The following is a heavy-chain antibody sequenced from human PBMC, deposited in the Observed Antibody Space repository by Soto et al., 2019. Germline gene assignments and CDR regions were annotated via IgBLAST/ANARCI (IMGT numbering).Heavy chain of an antibody. CDR2: IGAARAP. Sequence: EVQLVESGGGLVQPGESLRLSCATSGFTFSNFDMHWVRQVPGKGLEWVSAIGAARAPYYLGSVKGRFTISRENAKNSVYLQMNDVRSGDSAVYYCARADTGLLPRRADYYYAMDVWGQGTTVTVSS. J-gene: IGHJ6*02. D-gene: IGHD5-18*01. V-gene: IGHV3-13*05. CDR1: GFTFSNFD. CDR3: ARADTGLLPRRADYYYAMDV.